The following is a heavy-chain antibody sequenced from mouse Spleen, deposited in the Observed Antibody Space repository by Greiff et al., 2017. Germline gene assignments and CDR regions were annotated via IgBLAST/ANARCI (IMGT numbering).Heavy chain of an antibody. D-gene: IGHD1-1*01. CDR2: ISSGSSTI. Sequence: DVKLVESGGGLVQPGGSRKLSCAASGFTFSSFGMHWVRQAPEKGLEWVAYISSGSSTIYYADTVKGRFTISRDNPKNTLFLQMTSLRSEDTAMQCWTTGAYYYCYDFWGQSTTLTVSS. CDR3: TTGAYYYCYDF. CDR1: GFTFSSFG. J-gene: IGHJ2*01. V-gene: IGHV5-17*02.